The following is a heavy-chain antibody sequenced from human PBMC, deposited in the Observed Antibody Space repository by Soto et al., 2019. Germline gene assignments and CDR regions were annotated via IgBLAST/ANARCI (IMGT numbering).Heavy chain of an antibody. V-gene: IGHV3-15*01. CDR1: LLNFNIAW. Sequence: EKLVESGGGLVKRGESLRLSCAASLLNFNIAWLSWVRQAPGKGLEWVGRIKNNADGGTTDNAAPVKDRFTISRDDSKSTLYLQMKSLKTEDTAMYYCTSMNDRDAFDIWGQGTMVTVSS. D-gene: IGHD1-1*01. CDR3: TSMNDRDAFDI. J-gene: IGHJ3*02. CDR2: IKNNADGGTT.